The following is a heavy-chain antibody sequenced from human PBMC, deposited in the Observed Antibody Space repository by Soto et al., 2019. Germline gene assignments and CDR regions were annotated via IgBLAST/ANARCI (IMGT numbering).Heavy chain of an antibody. CDR2: ISYDGSNK. Sequence: QVQLVESGGGVVQPGRSLRLSCAASGFTFSSYGMHWVRQAPGKGLEWVAVISYDGSNKYYADSVKGRFTISRDNSKNTLYLQMNSLRAEDTAVYYCANQYDIDDYWGQGTLVTVSS. D-gene: IGHD3-9*01. CDR1: GFTFSSYG. J-gene: IGHJ4*02. CDR3: ANQYDIDDY. V-gene: IGHV3-30*18.